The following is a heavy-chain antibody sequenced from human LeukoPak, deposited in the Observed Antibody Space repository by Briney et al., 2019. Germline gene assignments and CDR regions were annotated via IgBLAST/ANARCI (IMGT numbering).Heavy chain of an antibody. CDR3: AREGLFDDILTGYSNWFDP. D-gene: IGHD3-9*01. CDR1: GGSISSGGYS. CDR2: MHNSGST. V-gene: IGHV4-30-4*07. J-gene: IGHJ5*02. Sequence: SQTLSLTCAVSGGSISSGGYSWSWIRQPPGKGLEWIGNMHNSGSTHYNPSLKSRASISLDTSNNQFSLRLNSVTAADTAVYYCAREGLFDDILTGYSNWFDPWGQGTLVTVSS.